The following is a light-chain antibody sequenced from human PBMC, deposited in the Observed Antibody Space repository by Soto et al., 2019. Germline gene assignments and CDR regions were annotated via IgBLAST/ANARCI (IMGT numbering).Light chain of an antibody. J-gene: IGLJ1*01. CDR3: YSYAGSNTFV. Sequence: QSVLTQLASVSGSPGQSITISCTGTSNDVGRYNLVSWYQQNPGKAPKLMIFEGSKRPSGVSDRFSGSKSGNTASLTISGLQAEDEADYYCYSYAGSNTFVFGTGTKVTVL. V-gene: IGLV2-23*03. CDR1: SNDVGRYNL. CDR2: EGS.